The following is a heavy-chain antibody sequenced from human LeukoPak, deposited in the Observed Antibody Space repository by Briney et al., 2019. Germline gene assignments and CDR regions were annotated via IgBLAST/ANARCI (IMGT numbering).Heavy chain of an antibody. J-gene: IGHJ6*03. Sequence: ASVKVTCKASGYTFTGYYMHWVRQAPGQGLEWMGWINPNSGGTNYAQKFQGRVTMTRDTSISTAHMELSRLRSDDTAVYYCARQIDDYMDVWGKGTTVTVSS. V-gene: IGHV1-2*02. D-gene: IGHD2-21*01. CDR1: GYTFTGYY. CDR2: INPNSGGT. CDR3: ARQIDDYMDV.